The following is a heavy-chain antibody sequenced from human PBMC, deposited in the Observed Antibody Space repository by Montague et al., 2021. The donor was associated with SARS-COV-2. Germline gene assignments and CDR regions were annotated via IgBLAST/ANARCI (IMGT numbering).Heavy chain of an antibody. CDR2: IYSSGST. D-gene: IGHD3-22*01. Sequence: SETLSLTCTVSGGSISSYYWSWIRQPAGKGLEWIGRIYSSGSTNYNPSLKSRVTMSVDTSKNQFSLKLSSVTAADTAVYYCARFPTSYYYDSKAAPATPDAFDIWGQGTMVTVSS. CDR1: GGSISSYY. CDR3: ARFPTSYYYDSKAAPATPDAFDI. J-gene: IGHJ3*02. V-gene: IGHV4-4*07.